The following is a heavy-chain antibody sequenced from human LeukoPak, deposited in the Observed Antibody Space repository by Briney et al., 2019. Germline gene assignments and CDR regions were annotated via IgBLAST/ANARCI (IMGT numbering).Heavy chain of an antibody. CDR1: GITFSSYS. Sequence: PGGSLRLSCAASGITFSSYSMSWVRQAPGKGLEWVSAISGGGGSTYYADSVKGRFTISRDNPKNTLYLQLNSLRGDDTAVFYCARQRGLSWFDPWGQGTLVTVSS. CDR2: ISGGGGST. J-gene: IGHJ5*02. CDR3: ARQRGLSWFDP. V-gene: IGHV3-23*01.